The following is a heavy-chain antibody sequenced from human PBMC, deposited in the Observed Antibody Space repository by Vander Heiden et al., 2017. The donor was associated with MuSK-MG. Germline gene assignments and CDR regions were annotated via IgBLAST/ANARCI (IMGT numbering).Heavy chain of an antibody. CDR1: GGSFSGYY. CDR3: ARGPGKYGSGSPTVVPVDY. J-gene: IGHJ4*02. CDR2: INHSGST. Sequence: QVQLQQWAAGLSEPSETLSLTCAVYGGSFSGYYWSWLRQPPGKGLEWIGEINHSGSTNYNPSLKSRVTISVDTSKSQFSLKLSSVTAADTAVYYCARGPGKYGSGSPTVVPVDYWGQGTLVTVSS. D-gene: IGHD3-10*01. V-gene: IGHV4-34*01.